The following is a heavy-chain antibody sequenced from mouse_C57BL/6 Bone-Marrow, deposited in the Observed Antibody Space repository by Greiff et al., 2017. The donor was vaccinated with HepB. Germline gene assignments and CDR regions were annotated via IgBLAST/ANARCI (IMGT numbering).Heavy chain of an antibody. V-gene: IGHV5-4*01. CDR2: ISDGGSYT. D-gene: IGHD2-3*01. CDR1: GFTFSSYA. J-gene: IGHJ4*01. Sequence: EVQRVESGGGLVKPGGSLKLSCAASGFTFSSYAMSWVRQTPEKRLEWVATISDGGSYTYYPDNVKGRFTISRDNAKNNLYLQMSHLKSEDTAMYYCARGWLLRKVDYWGQGTSVTVSS. CDR3: ARGWLLRKVDY.